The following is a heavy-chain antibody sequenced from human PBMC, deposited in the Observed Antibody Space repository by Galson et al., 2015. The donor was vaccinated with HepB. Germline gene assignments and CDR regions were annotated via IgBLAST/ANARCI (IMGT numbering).Heavy chain of an antibody. Sequence: SLRLSCAASGFTLSSYAMHWVRQAPGKGLEWVAVISYDGSNKYYADSVKGRFTISRDNSKNTLYLQMNSLRAEDTAVYYCAREMRYYGSGKPVDYWSQGTLVTVSS. CDR3: AREMRYYGSGKPVDY. CDR2: ISYDGSNK. J-gene: IGHJ4*02. D-gene: IGHD3-10*01. V-gene: IGHV3-30-3*01. CDR1: GFTLSSYA.